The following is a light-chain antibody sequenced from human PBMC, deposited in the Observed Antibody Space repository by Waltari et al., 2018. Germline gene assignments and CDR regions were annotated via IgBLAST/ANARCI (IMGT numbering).Light chain of an antibody. CDR1: QSLSGW. V-gene: IGKV1-5*03. Sequence: DVQMTQSPSSRSASVGDTVSITCRAIQSLSGWLDWYQQKPGKAPKLLIYKTSNLQSGVSSRFSGSGSGTEFTLTIRSLQPEDFATYYCLQYIRSPLTFGGGTKVEIK. CDR3: LQYIRSPLT. CDR2: KTS. J-gene: IGKJ4*01.